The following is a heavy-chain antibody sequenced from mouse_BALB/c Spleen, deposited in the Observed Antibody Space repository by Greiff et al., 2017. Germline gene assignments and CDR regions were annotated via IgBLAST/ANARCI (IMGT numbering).Heavy chain of an antibody. D-gene: IGHD1-2*01. CDR3: ARDTTALDY. V-gene: IGHV7-3*02. CDR2: IRNKANGYTT. J-gene: IGHJ2*01. Sequence: VQLKESGGGLVQPGGSLRLSCATSGFTFTDYYMSWVRQPPGKALEWLGFIRNKANGYTTEYSASVKGRFTISRDNSQSILYLQMNTLRAEDSATYYCARDTTALDYWGQGTTLTVSS. CDR1: GFTFTDYY.